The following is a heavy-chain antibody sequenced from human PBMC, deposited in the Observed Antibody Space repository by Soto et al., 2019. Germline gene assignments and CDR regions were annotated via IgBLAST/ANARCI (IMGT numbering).Heavy chain of an antibody. D-gene: IGHD1-1*01. CDR2: ISYDGSNK. Sequence: GGSLRLSCAASGFTFSSYGMHWVRQAPGKGLEWVAVISYDGSNKYYADSVKGRFTISRDNSKNTLYLQMNSLRAEDTAVYYCARVRTESYGMDVWGQGTTVTVSS. J-gene: IGHJ6*02. CDR1: GFTFSSYG. V-gene: IGHV3-30*03. CDR3: ARVRTESYGMDV.